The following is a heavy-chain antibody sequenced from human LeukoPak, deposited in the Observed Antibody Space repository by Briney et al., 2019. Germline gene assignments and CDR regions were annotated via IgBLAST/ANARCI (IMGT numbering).Heavy chain of an antibody. J-gene: IGHJ6*03. CDR3: ARGGRKSRGVDIVRKKETGYYYYMDV. Sequence: GGSLRLSCSASGFIFRHYAVNWVRQSPGKGLEWVSGISGSGDSTYYADSVKGRFTVSRDNSKNSLYLQMNSLRAEDTAVYYCARGGRKSRGVDIVRKKETGYYYYMDVWGKGTTVTVSS. V-gene: IGHV3-23*01. CDR1: GFIFRHYA. CDR2: ISGSGDST. D-gene: IGHD2-15*01.